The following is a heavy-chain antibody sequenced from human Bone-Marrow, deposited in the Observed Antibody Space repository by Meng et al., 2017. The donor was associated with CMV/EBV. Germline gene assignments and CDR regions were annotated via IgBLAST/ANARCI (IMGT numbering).Heavy chain of an antibody. D-gene: IGHD7-27*01. J-gene: IGHJ4*02. CDR3: ARPWGD. CDR2: ISGSGSDSTI. V-gene: IGHV3-11*04. CDR1: GFTFSDYY. Sequence: LSLTCAASGFTFSDYYMTWIRQAPGKGLEWVSYISGSGSDSTIYYADSVKGRFTISRDNAKNSLYLQMNSLRVEDTAVYYCARPWGDWGQGNLVTVSS.